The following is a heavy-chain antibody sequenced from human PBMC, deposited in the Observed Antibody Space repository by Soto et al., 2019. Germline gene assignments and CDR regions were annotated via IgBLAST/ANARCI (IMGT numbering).Heavy chain of an antibody. J-gene: IGHJ6*02. D-gene: IGHD3-9*01. CDR1: GFTFSSYA. CDR2: ISYDGSNK. CDR3: ARERTSLRYFPYGMDV. V-gene: IGHV3-30-3*01. Sequence: PGGSLRLSCAASGFTFSSYAMHWVRQAPGKGLEWVAVISYDGSNKYYADSVKGRFTISRDNSKNTLYLQMNSLRAEDTAVYYCARERTSLRYFPYGMDVWGQGTTVTVSS.